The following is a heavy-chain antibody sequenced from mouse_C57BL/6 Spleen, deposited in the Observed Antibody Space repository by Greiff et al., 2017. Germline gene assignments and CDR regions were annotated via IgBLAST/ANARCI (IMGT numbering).Heavy chain of an antibody. J-gene: IGHJ3*01. CDR2: INPNNGGT. D-gene: IGHD2-5*01. CDR1: GYTFTDYY. V-gene: IGHV1-26*01. CDR3: ATGYSNLAWFAY. Sequence: EVQLQQSGPELVKPGASVKISCKASGYTFTDYYMNWVKQSHGKSLEWIGDINPNNGGTSYNQKFKGKATLTVDKSSSTAYMELRSLTSEDSAVYYCATGYSNLAWFAYWGQGTLVTVSA.